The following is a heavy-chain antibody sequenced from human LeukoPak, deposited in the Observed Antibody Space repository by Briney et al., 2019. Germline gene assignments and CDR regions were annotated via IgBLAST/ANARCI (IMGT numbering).Heavy chain of an antibody. J-gene: IGHJ5*02. D-gene: IGHD3-16*02. Sequence: ASVKVSCKASGYTFTSYAMNWVRQAPGQGLEWMGWINTNTGNPTYAQGFTGRVVFSLDTSVSTAYLQISSLKAEDTAVYYCARSVTDDYVWGSYRSSYWFDPWGQGTLVTVSS. CDR3: ARSVTDDYVWGSYRSSYWFDP. CDR2: INTNTGNP. V-gene: IGHV7-4-1*02. CDR1: GYTFTSYA.